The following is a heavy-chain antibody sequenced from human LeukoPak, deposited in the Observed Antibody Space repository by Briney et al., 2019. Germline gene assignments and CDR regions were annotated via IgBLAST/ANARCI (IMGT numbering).Heavy chain of an antibody. D-gene: IGHD5-24*01. CDR2: IYPADSDT. V-gene: IGHV5-51*01. CDR3: ARHNFGLDV. J-gene: IGHJ6*02. Sequence: GESLKISCQVSGYIFANYWIGWVRQMPGKGLESLGIIYPADSDTTYSPSFQGQVTLSADESTNTAYIQWDSLKASDTAVYYCARHNFGLDVWGQGTTVTVSS. CDR1: GYIFANYW.